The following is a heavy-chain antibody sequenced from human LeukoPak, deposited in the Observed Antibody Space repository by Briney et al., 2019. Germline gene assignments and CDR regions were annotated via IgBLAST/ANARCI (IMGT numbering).Heavy chain of an antibody. Sequence: PGGSLILSCAASGLRFSSYSIKWVRQAPGKGLEWVSYISGDGNAKHYTYSVKGRFTISRDNAKNALYLQMNSLRAEDTAVYFCARDYVYAFDYWGQGTLLTVSS. CDR2: ISGDGNAK. CDR1: GLRFSSYS. D-gene: IGHD2/OR15-2a*01. J-gene: IGHJ4*02. V-gene: IGHV3-48*01. CDR3: ARDYVYAFDY.